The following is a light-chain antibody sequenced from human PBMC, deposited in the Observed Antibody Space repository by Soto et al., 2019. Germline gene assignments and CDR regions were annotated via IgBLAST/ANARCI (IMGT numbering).Light chain of an antibody. CDR2: AAS. Sequence: DIQMTQSPSTLPASVGDRVTITCRASQTISSWLAWYQQKPGKAPDLLIYAASTLQSGVPSRFSGGGSGTDFTLTISSLQPEDFATYYCQQLNSYPITFGQGTRLEI. CDR3: QQLNSYPIT. V-gene: IGKV1-5*01. CDR1: QTISSW. J-gene: IGKJ5*01.